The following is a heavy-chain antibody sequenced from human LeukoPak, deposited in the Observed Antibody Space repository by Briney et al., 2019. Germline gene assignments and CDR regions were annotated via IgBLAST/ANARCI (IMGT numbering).Heavy chain of an antibody. CDR2: ISGRTGST. J-gene: IGHJ4*02. CDR1: GFTFGDYT. D-gene: IGHD5-12*01. Sequence: GGSLRLSCTTSGFTFGDYTISWVRQAPGKGLEWVSAISGRTGSTYYSDSVKGRFTISRDNSKSTLYLQMDSLRAEDTAVYYCAKCGNSGCHLIDYWGQGTLVTVSS. V-gene: IGHV3-23*01. CDR3: AKCGNSGCHLIDY.